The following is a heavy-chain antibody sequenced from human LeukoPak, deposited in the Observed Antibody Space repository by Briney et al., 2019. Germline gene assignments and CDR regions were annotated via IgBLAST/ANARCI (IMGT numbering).Heavy chain of an antibody. D-gene: IGHD1-7*01. CDR2: ISAYNGNT. J-gene: IGHJ3*02. CDR1: GYTFTSYG. V-gene: IGHV1-18*01. Sequence: ASVKVSCKASGYTFTSYGINWVRQAPGQGLEWMGWISAYNGNTNYAQKLQGRVTMTTDTSTSTAYMELRSLRSDDTAVYYCARGRTYNWNLDAFDIWGQGTMVTVSS. CDR3: ARGRTYNWNLDAFDI.